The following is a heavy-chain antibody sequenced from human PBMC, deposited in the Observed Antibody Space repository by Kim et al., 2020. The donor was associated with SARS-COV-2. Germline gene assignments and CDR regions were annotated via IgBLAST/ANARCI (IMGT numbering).Heavy chain of an antibody. CDR1: GFTFSSYS. D-gene: IGHD2-2*01. CDR3: ARAVPAAVTYYYYGMDV. J-gene: IGHJ6*02. Sequence: GGSLRLSCAASGFTFSSYSMNWVRQAPGKGLEWVSYISSSSSTIYYADSVKGRFTISRDNAKNSLYLQMNSLRDEDTAVYYCARAVPAAVTYYYYGMDVWGQGTTVTVSS. CDR2: ISSSSSTI. V-gene: IGHV3-48*02.